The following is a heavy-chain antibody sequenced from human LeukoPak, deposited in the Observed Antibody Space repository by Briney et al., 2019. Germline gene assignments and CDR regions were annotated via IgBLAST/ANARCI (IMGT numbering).Heavy chain of an antibody. D-gene: IGHD6-13*01. CDR3: GRQAAAGTGGIDY. Sequence: GGSLEISFHGSGYRFTSYLIGWVRPIPGKGLEWMGIIYPGDSDTRYSPSFQVQVAISADKSISTAYLQWSSLRASDTAMEYCGRQAAAGTGGIDYWGQGTLVTVSS. V-gene: IGHV5-51*01. CDR2: IYPGDSDT. J-gene: IGHJ4*02. CDR1: GYRFTSYL.